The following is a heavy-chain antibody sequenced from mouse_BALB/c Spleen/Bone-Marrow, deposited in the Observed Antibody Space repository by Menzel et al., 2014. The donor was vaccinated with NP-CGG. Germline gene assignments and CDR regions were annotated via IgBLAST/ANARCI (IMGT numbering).Heavy chain of an antibody. CDR3: ARGNYYGNWFAY. CDR1: GYTFTDYY. V-gene: IGHV1-19*01. D-gene: IGHD2-1*01. J-gene: IGHJ3*01. CDR2: VNPYNGGT. Sequence: EVQLQQSGPELVKPGASVKMSCKASGYTFTDYYMDWVKQSHGESLEWIGRVNPYNGGTSYNQKFKGKATLTVDKSSSTAYMELNSLTSEDSAVYYCARGNYYGNWFAYWGQGTLVTVSA.